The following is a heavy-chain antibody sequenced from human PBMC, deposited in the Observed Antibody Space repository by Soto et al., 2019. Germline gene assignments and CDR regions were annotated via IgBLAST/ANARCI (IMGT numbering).Heavy chain of an antibody. CDR1: GGTFSSYT. J-gene: IGHJ4*02. V-gene: IGHV1-69*02. D-gene: IGHD5-12*01. CDR3: AIGRDGYNYGDY. Sequence: QVQLVQSGAEVKKPGSSVKVSCKASGGTFSSYTISWVRQAPGQGLEWMGRIIPILGIANYAQKFQGRVTITADKPTGTAYMELSSLSSEDTAGYYCAIGRDGYNYGDYWGQGTLVTVSS. CDR2: IIPILGIA.